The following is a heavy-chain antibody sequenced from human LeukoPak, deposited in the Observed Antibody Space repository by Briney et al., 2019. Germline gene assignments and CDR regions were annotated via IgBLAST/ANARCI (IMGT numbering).Heavy chain of an antibody. J-gene: IGHJ4*02. CDR3: ARENDSSGYYGGVDY. CDR1: GYTFTSYG. CDR2: ISAYNGNT. Sequence: GASVKVSCKASGYTFTSYGISWVRQAPGQGLEWMGWISAYNGNTNYAQKLQGRVTMTTDTSTSTAYMELRSLRSDDTAVYYCARENDSSGYYGGVDYWGQGTLVTVSS. D-gene: IGHD3-22*01. V-gene: IGHV1-18*01.